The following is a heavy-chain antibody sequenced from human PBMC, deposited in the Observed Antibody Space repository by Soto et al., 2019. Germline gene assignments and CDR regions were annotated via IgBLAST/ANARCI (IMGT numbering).Heavy chain of an antibody. D-gene: IGHD6-19*01. J-gene: IGHJ6*02. Sequence: SETLSLTCTVSGGSISSSSYYWGWIRQPPGKGLEWIGSIYYSGSTYYNPALKSRITINPDTSKNQVFLHLNSVSPDDAAVYFCARGRGSGWNYYGMDVWGQGTTVTVSS. CDR2: IYYSGST. CDR1: GGSISSSSYY. V-gene: IGHV4-39*01. CDR3: ARGRGSGWNYYGMDV.